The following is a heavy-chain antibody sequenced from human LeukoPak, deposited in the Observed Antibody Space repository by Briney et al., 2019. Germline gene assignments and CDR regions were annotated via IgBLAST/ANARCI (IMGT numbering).Heavy chain of an antibody. CDR2: ISWDGAST. CDR1: GFTFDDYA. CDR3: AKDKAVAGTSGYYYYGMDV. Sequence: GGSLRLSCAASGFTFDDYAMHWVRQAPGKGLEWVSLISWDGASTYYADSVKGRFTISRDNSKNSLYLQMNSLRAEDTALYHCAKDKAVAGTSGYYYYGMDVWGKGTTVTVSS. V-gene: IGHV3-43D*04. J-gene: IGHJ6*04. D-gene: IGHD6-19*01.